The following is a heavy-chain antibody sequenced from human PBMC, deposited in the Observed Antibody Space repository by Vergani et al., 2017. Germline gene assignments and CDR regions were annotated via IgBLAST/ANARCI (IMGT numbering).Heavy chain of an antibody. CDR3: AREYGSESYYHIGSPLNSPFDC. CDR1: GYSFTSYW. Sequence: EVQLVQSGAEVKKPGEPLKISCKGSGYSFTSYWIGWVRQMPGKGLVWMGIIYPGDSDTRYSPSFQGQVTISADKSISTAYLRWSSLKASNTAMYYCAREYGSESYYHIGSPLNSPFDCWNRGSLVTVSS. V-gene: IGHV5-51*01. CDR2: IYPGDSDT. J-gene: IGHJ4*02. D-gene: IGHD3-10*01.